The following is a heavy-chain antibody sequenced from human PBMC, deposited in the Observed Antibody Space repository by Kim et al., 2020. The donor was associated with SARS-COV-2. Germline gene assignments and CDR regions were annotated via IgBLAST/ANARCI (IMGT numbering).Heavy chain of an antibody. Sequence: SETLSLTCTVYGGSFSGYYWSWIRQPPGKGLEWIGEINHSGSTNYNPSLKSRVTISVDTSKNQFSLKLSSVTAADTAVYYCASLGGSSSGPGGYYYGMDVWGQGTTVTVSS. CDR3: ASLGGSSSGPGGYYYGMDV. D-gene: IGHD3-22*01. V-gene: IGHV4-34*01. CDR2: INHSGST. CDR1: GGSFSGYY. J-gene: IGHJ6*02.